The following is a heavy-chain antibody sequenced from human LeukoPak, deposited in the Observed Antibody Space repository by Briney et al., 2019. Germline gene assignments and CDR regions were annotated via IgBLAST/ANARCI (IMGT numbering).Heavy chain of an antibody. CDR3: ATVWTGYFDWSPRY. D-gene: IGHD3-9*01. Sequence: ASVKVSCKVSGYTLTELSMHWVRQAPGKGLEWMGGFDPEDGETTYAQKFQGRVTMTEDTSTDTAYMELSSLRSEDTAVYYCATVWTGYFDWSPRYWGQGTLVTVSS. CDR1: GYTLTELS. J-gene: IGHJ4*02. V-gene: IGHV1-24*01. CDR2: FDPEDGET.